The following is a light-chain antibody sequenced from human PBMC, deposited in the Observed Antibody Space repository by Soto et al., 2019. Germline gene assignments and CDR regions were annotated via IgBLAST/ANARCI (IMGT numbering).Light chain of an antibody. Sequence: DIQMTQSPSSLSASVGDRVTITCQASQDISNYLNWYQQKPGKAPKLLIYDASNLETGVPSRFXGSGSGTDFTFTISSLQPEDIATYYCQQYDNRPLGTFGPGTKVDIK. CDR2: DAS. V-gene: IGKV1-33*01. J-gene: IGKJ3*01. CDR3: QQYDNRPLGT. CDR1: QDISNY.